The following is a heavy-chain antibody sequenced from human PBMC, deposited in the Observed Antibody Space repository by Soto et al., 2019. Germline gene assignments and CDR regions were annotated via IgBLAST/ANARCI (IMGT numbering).Heavy chain of an antibody. CDR2: IYPGDSDT. CDR3: ARLGGDCSLTKCYGGGDY. D-gene: IGHD2-2*01. V-gene: IGHV5-51*07. Sequence: PEESLKISCKGSGYSFTSYWIGWVHQMPGKGLEWMGIIYPGDSDTRYSPSFQGQVTISADKSISTAYLQWSSLKASDTAMYYCARLGGDCSLTKCYGGGDYWGQGTLVTVSS. CDR1: GYSFTSYW. J-gene: IGHJ4*02.